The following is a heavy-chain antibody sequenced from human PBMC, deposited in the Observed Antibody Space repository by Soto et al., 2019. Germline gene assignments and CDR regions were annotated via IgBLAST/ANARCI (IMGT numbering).Heavy chain of an antibody. D-gene: IGHD6-13*01. CDR2: IIPIFGTA. CDR1: GGTFSSYA. CDR3: ASLIAAAGPESDY. Sequence: ASVKVSCKASGGTFSSYAISWVRQAPGQGLEWMGGIIPIFGTANYAQKFQGRVTITADESTSTAYMELSSLRSEDTAVYYCASLIAAAGPESDYWGQGTLVTVSS. V-gene: IGHV1-69*13. J-gene: IGHJ4*02.